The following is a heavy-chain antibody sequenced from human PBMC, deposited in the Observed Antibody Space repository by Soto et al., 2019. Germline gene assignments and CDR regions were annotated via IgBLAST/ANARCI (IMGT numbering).Heavy chain of an antibody. Sequence: EVQLVESGGGLVQPGGSLKLSCAASGFTFSGSTIHWVRQTSGKGLEWVGRIPSKTHTYATAYAASVKGRFTISRDDSKNTEFLQMNGLKTADRAVFYGPSQPLIVPGASALDYGGQGTLVTVSS. V-gene: IGHV3-73*02. CDR2: IPSKTHTYAT. CDR1: GFTFSGST. J-gene: IGHJ4*02. D-gene: IGHD3-3*02. CDR3: PSQPLIVPGASALDY.